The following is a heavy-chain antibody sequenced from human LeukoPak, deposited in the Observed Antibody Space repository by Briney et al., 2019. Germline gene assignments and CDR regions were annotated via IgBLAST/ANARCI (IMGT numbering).Heavy chain of an antibody. CDR3: ARLSENCTNGVCYVDY. Sequence: SETLSLTCAVYGGSFSGYYWSWIRQPPGKGLEWIGEINHSGSTNYNPSLKSRVTISVDTSKNQFSLKLSSVTAADTAVYYCARLSENCTNGVCYVDYWGQGTLVTVSS. V-gene: IGHV4-34*01. D-gene: IGHD2-8*01. CDR2: INHSGST. CDR1: GGSFSGYY. J-gene: IGHJ4*02.